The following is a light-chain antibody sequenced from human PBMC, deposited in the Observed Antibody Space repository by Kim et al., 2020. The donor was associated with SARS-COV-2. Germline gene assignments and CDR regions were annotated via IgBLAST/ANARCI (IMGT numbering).Light chain of an antibody. J-gene: IGLJ1*01. CDR2: DVS. CDR1: SSDVGGYNY. CDR3: SSYTSSSTPYV. V-gene: IGLV2-14*03. Sequence: QSITISCTGTSSDVGGYNYVAWDQQHPGKAPKLMIYDVSNRPSGVSNRFSGSKSGNTASLTISGLQAEDEADYYCSSYTSSSTPYVFGTGTKVTVL.